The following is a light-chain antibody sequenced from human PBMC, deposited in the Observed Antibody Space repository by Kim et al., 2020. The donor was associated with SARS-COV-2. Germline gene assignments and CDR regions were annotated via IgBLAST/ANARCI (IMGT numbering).Light chain of an antibody. V-gene: IGLV2-14*03. CDR1: SSDVGAYDY. CDR2: DVN. J-gene: IGLJ1*01. Sequence: GQSITISCTGTSSDVGAYDYGSWYQQHPGKAPKLMIYDVNNRPSGVSNRFSGSKSDNTASLTISGLQPEDEADYYCASFTSKSTPSFGTGTKVTVL. CDR3: ASFTSKSTPS.